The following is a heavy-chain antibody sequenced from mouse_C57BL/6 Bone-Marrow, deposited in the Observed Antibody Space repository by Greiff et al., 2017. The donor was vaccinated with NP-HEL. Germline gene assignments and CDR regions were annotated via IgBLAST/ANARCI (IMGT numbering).Heavy chain of an antibody. J-gene: IGHJ4*01. CDR2: IYPRSGNT. CDR1: GYTFTGYG. V-gene: IGHV1-81*01. CDR3: ARGPYYAMDC. Sequence: QVQLQQSGAELARPGASVKLSCKASGYTFTGYGISWVKQRTGQGLEWIGEIYPRSGNTYYTEKFKGKATLTADKSSSTAYMELRSLTSEDSAVYFCARGPYYAMDCWGQGASVTVAS.